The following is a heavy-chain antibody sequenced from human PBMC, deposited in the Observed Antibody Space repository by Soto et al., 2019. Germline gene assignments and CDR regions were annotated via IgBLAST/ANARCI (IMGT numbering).Heavy chain of an antibody. V-gene: IGHV3-13*01. CDR2: IGTACDT. J-gene: IGHJ4*02. D-gene: IGHD2-15*01. Sequence: GGSLRLSCEASGFTFSGFDMHWVRQPTGKGLEWVSTIGTACDTYYAVSVKGRFTISRDNAKNSLSLQMNSLRAGDTAVYFCARGQEVGAHFFDSWGQGTQVTVSS. CDR1: GFTFSGFD. CDR3: ARGQEVGAHFFDS.